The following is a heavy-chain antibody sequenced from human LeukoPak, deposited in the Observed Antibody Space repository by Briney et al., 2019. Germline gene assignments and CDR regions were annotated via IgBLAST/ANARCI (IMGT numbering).Heavy chain of an antibody. CDR3: ATTRYDAFDI. Sequence: PGGSLRLSCAAPGFTFSSYWMHWGRQAPGKGLEWVSLIYSGGSTYYADSVRGRFTISRDNSKNTLCLQMNSLRAEDTAVYYCATTRYDAFDIWGQGTMVTVSS. CDR2: IYSGGST. D-gene: IGHD4-17*01. V-gene: IGHV3-53*01. CDR1: GFTFSSYW. J-gene: IGHJ3*02.